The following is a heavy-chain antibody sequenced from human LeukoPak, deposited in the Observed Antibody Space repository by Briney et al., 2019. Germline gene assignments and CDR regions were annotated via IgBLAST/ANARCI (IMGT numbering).Heavy chain of an antibody. CDR3: ARDRYWNYGGLPSGYGMDV. CDR1: GDSVSSNSAA. J-gene: IGHJ6*02. D-gene: IGHD1-7*01. V-gene: IGHV6-1*01. Sequence: SQTLSLTCAISGDSVSSNSAAWNWIRQSPSRGLEWLGRTYYRSKWYNDYAVSVKSRITINPDTSKNQFSLQLDSVTPEDTAVYYCARDRYWNYGGLPSGYGMDVWGQGTTVTVSS. CDR2: TYYRSKWYN.